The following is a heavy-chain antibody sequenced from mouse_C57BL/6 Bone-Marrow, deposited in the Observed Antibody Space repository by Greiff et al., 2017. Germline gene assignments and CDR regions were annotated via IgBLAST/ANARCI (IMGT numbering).Heavy chain of an antibody. CDR2: IYPGDGDT. CDR3: ARVTSYGSSYFDY. V-gene: IGHV1-82*01. CDR1: GYAFSSSW. Sequence: VQLQQSGPELVKPGASVKISCKASGYAFSSSWMNWVKQRPGKGLEWIGRIYPGDGDTNYNGKFKGKATLTADKSSSTAYMQLSSLTSEDSAVYFCARVTSYGSSYFDYWGQGTTLTVSS. J-gene: IGHJ2*01. D-gene: IGHD1-1*01.